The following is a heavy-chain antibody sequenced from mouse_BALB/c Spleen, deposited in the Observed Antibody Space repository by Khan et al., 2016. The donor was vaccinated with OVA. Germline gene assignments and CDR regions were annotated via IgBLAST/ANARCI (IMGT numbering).Heavy chain of an antibody. V-gene: IGHV2-6-1*01. J-gene: IGHJ4*01. CDR1: GFSLSSYG. CDR3: ARQPYYHCYVMDY. CDR2: IWSDGST. Sequence: QVQLKQSGPGLVAPSQSLSITCTISGFSLSSYGIHWVRQPPGQGLEWLVVIWSDGSTTYNSTLKSRLSITKDNSKSQVFLKMNSLQTDDTAIYYCARQPYYHCYVMDYWGQGTLITVSA. D-gene: IGHD2-10*01.